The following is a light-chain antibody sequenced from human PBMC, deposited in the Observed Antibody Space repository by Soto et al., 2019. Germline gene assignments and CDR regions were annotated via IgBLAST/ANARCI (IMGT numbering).Light chain of an antibody. CDR1: SSDVGAYNF. CDR3: SAYTVSRTYV. CDR2: NVY. Sequence: QSALTQPASLSGSPGQSITISCTGTSSDVGAYNFVSWHQQHPGKAPKLMIYNVYDWPSGISYRFSGSKSGNTASLTISGRQGEDEADYYCSAYTVSRTYVFRTGTKLTVL. V-gene: IGLV2-14*03. J-gene: IGLJ1*01.